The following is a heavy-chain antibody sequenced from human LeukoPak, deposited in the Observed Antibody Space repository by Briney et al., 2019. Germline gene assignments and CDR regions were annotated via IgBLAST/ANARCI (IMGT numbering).Heavy chain of an antibody. CDR3: AKDRPNFYETSGAYYKMKGDF. Sequence: GGSLRLSCEASGFTFNTHAMSWARQAPGKGLEWVASITSSGRTPYYTDSVKGRFTIFRDNSKNTLYLQMNSLRGEDTAIYYCAKDRPNFYETSGAYYKMKGDFWGQGSLVTVSS. CDR1: GFTFNTHA. V-gene: IGHV3-23*01. CDR2: ITSSGRTP. J-gene: IGHJ4*02. D-gene: IGHD3-10*01.